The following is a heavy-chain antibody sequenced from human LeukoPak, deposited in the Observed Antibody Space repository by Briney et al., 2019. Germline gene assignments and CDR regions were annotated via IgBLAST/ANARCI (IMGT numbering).Heavy chain of an antibody. CDR3: ARGRPHGNDY. CDR1: GFTFSSYS. D-gene: IGHD4-23*01. CDR2: ITASGTAM. Sequence: GGSLRLSCAASGFTFSSYSMNWVRQAPGKGLEWVSHITASGTAMFYADSVKGRFTISRDNAKNSLYLQMNSLRDEDTAVYYCARGRPHGNDYWGQGTLVTVSS. J-gene: IGHJ4*02. V-gene: IGHV3-48*02.